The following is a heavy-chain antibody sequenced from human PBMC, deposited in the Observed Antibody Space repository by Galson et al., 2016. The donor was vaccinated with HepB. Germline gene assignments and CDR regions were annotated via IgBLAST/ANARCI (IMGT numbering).Heavy chain of an antibody. CDR2: MNPNSGDR. CDR3: ARADYGDSPIYY. J-gene: IGHJ4*02. V-gene: IGHV1-8*01. D-gene: IGHD4-17*01. Sequence: SVKVSCKASGYTFTSYDINWVRQAPGQGLEWMGWMNPNSGDRGYAQKFQVRVTMTRDITKSTAYMELSSLRSEDAAVYYCARADYGDSPIYYWGQGTLVTVSS. CDR1: GYTFTSYD.